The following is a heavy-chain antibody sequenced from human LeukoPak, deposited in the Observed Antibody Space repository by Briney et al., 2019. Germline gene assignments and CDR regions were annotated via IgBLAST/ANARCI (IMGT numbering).Heavy chain of an antibody. J-gene: IGHJ6*03. Sequence: GGSLRLSCADPGVTFSIYTMNWVRQAPGKGLEWVSGTSSLGVRTYYADSVKGRFTISRDNSKNTLYLHMDRLGTADTAVYDSAKMPSTEIYYFYYMDVWGKGTTVTVSS. CDR3: AKMPSTEIYYFYYMDV. V-gene: IGHV3-23*01. CDR2: TSSLGVRT. D-gene: IGHD2-2*01. CDR1: GVTFSIYT.